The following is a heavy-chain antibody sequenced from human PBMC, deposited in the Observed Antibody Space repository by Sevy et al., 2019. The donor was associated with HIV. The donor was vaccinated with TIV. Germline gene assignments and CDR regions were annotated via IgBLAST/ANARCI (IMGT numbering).Heavy chain of an antibody. CDR3: ARDFTIFGVVSGLDY. CDR1: GFNFRTYS. D-gene: IGHD3-3*01. CDR2: ISVDSRYI. Sequence: GGSLRLSCAASGFNFRTYSMNWVRQAPGKGLEWLSSISVDSRYIYYSDSVKGRFTISRANAKNLLFLQMNNLRVEDTSIYYCARDFTIFGVVSGLDYWGQGNLVTVSS. J-gene: IGHJ4*01. V-gene: IGHV3-21*04.